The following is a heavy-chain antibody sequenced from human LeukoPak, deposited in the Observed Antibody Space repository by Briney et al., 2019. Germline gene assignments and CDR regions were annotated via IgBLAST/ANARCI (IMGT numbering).Heavy chain of an antibody. Sequence: PGGSLRLSCAASGFTFSNYWMSWVRQAPGKGLEWVANIKEDGSDKYYVDSLMGRFTISRDNAKNSLYLQMSGLRAEDTALYYCARDETFCTGGTCYTRGYFAFWGQGTLVTVSS. D-gene: IGHD2-15*01. J-gene: IGHJ4*02. CDR3: ARDETFCTGGTCYTRGYFAF. V-gene: IGHV3-7*01. CDR2: IKEDGSDK. CDR1: GFTFSNYW.